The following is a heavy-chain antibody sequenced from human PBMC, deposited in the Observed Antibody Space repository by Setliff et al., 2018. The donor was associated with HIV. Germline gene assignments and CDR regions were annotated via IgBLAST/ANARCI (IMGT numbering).Heavy chain of an antibody. CDR2: IIPIFGTA. CDR1: GGTFSSYA. Sequence: SVKVSCKASGGTFSSYAISWVRQAPGQGLEWIGGIIPIFGTANYAQKFQGRVTVTTDESTGTTDMELSSLRSEDTAVYYCARDGGGTGDYYYYYMDVWAKGTTVTVSS. CDR3: ARDGGGTGDYYYYYMDV. J-gene: IGHJ6*03. V-gene: IGHV1-69*05. D-gene: IGHD1-1*01.